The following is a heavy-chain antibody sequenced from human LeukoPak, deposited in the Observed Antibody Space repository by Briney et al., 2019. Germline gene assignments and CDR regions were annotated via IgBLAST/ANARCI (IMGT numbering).Heavy chain of an antibody. D-gene: IGHD5-18*01. CDR1: GFTFSSYG. Sequence: GGSLRLSCAASGFTFSSYGMHWVRQAPGKGLEWVAVISYDGSNKYYADSVKGRFTISRDNSKNTLYLQMNSPRAEDAAVYYCAKDPYSYEYYFDYWGQGTLVTVSS. CDR3: AKDPYSYEYYFDY. J-gene: IGHJ4*02. CDR2: ISYDGSNK. V-gene: IGHV3-30*18.